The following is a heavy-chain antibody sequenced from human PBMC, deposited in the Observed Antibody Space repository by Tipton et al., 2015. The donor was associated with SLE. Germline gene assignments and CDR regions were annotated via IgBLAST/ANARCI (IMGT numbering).Heavy chain of an antibody. V-gene: IGHV4-4*07. CDR3: ARAKDWEDGCDG. CDR1: GDSMRSSMTTYY. Sequence: PGLVKPSETLSLTCTVSGDSMRSSMTTYYWSWIRQTAGKGPEWMGRIFVSGTTNYNPSLKSRIALSVDTSKNQFSLTVFSVTAADTALYFCARAKDWEDGCDGWGQGTLVTVSS. CDR2: IFVSGTT. D-gene: IGHD3-9*01. J-gene: IGHJ3*01.